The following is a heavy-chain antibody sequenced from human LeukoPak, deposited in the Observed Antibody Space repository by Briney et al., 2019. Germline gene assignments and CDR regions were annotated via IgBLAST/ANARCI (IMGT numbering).Heavy chain of an antibody. Sequence: GGSLRLSCAASGFTFSSYGMHWVRQAPGKGLEWVAVISYDGSNKYYADSVKGRFTISRDNSKNTLYLQMNSLRAEDTAVYYCANDTGSGWYLSMVFDYWGQGTLVTVSS. D-gene: IGHD6-19*01. CDR2: ISYDGSNK. J-gene: IGHJ4*02. CDR3: ANDTGSGWYLSMVFDY. CDR1: GFTFSSYG. V-gene: IGHV3-30*18.